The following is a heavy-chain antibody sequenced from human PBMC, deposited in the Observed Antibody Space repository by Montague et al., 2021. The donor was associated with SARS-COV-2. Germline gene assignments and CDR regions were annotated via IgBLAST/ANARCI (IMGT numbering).Heavy chain of an antibody. J-gene: IGHJ4*02. Sequence: SETLSLTCTVPGASINAYYWTWIRQPPGKGLEYIGFTYYSGSANYNPSLKSRVTISVDKSKNQSSLTLTSATAADTAMYYCARLAPERHCSVATCSPHWGQGILVTVSS. CDR1: GASINAYY. CDR2: TYYSGSA. CDR3: ARLAPERHCSVATCSPH. D-gene: IGHD2-2*01. V-gene: IGHV4-59*01.